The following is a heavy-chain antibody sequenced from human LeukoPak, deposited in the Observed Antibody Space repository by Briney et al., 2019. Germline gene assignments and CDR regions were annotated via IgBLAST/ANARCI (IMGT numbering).Heavy chain of an antibody. V-gene: IGHV4-4*07. CDR3: ASQRKYSTSWPFFDY. CDR2: IHTGGST. J-gene: IGHJ4*02. Sequence: SETLSLTCTVSGGSINDYYWTWIRQPSGQGPEWLGRIHTGGSTNYNPSLRRRLTMSVDTSKNQFSLKLSSVTAADTAVYYCASQRKYSTSWPFFDYWGQGTLVTVSS. D-gene: IGHD6-13*01. CDR1: GGSINDYY.